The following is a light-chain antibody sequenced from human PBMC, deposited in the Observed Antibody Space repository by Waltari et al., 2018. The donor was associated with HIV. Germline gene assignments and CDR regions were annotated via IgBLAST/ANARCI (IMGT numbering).Light chain of an antibody. CDR1: QNINSW. V-gene: IGKV1-5*03. Sequence: DIQMTQSPSTLSASVGDRVIITCRASQNINSWLAWYQQKPGKAPKLLIYKVSNLESGVPSRFSGSGSGTEFTLTISSLQADDFATYYCQQCNSYPYTFGQGTKVEIK. CDR3: QQCNSYPYT. J-gene: IGKJ1*01. CDR2: KVS.